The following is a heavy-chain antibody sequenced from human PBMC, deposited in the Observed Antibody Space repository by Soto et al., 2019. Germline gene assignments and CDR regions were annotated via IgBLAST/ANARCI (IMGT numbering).Heavy chain of an antibody. J-gene: IGHJ4*02. V-gene: IGHV3-23*01. Sequence: PGGSLRLSCAASGFTFSSYGMRWVRQAPGKGLEWVSAISGSGGSTYYADSVKGRFTISRDNSKNTLYLQMNSLRAEDTAVYYCAKGRFRKRANYDYSLPNDYWGQGTLVTVSS. D-gene: IGHD3-16*01. CDR2: ISGSGGST. CDR3: AKGRFRKRANYDYSLPNDY. CDR1: GFTFSSYG.